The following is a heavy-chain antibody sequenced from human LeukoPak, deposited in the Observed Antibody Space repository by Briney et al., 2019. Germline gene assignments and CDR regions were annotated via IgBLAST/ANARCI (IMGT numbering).Heavy chain of an antibody. CDR3: ARVPYDSSGYHFDY. V-gene: IGHV4-30-2*01. CDR1: GGSISSGGYS. J-gene: IGHJ4*02. D-gene: IGHD3-22*01. CDR2: IYHSGST. Sequence: SETLSLTCAVSGGSISSGGYSWSWIRQPPGKGLEWIGYIYHSGSTYYNPSLKSRVTISVDRSKNQFSLKLSSVTAADTAVYYCARVPYDSSGYHFDYWGQGTLVTVSS.